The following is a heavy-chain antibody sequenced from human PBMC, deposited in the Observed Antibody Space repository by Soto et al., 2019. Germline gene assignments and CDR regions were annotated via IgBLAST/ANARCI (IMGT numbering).Heavy chain of an antibody. J-gene: IGHJ5*02. V-gene: IGHV4-31*03. CDR3: ARERHLGSSLCSGGSCGFDP. CDR1: GGSISSGGYY. D-gene: IGHD2-15*01. Sequence: PSETLSLTCTVSGGSISSGGYYWSWIRQHPGKGLEWIGYIYYSGSTYYNPSLKSRVTISVDTSKNQFSLKLSSVTAADTAVYYCARERHLGSSLCSGGSCGFDPWGQGTLVTV. CDR2: IYYSGST.